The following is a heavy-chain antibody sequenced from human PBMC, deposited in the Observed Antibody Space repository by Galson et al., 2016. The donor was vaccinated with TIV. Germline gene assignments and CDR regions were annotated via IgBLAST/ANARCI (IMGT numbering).Heavy chain of an antibody. D-gene: IGHD2-21*02. CDR3: ARVSRPNGDNVCES. CDR1: GFTFSDYA. CDR2: ISSSSGTI. J-gene: IGHJ5*02. Sequence: SLRLSCAASGFTFSDYAMNWVRQAPGKGLEWLSYISSSSGTIYYAKSVKGRLTISRDNAKKSLYLEMSSLRADDTALYYCARVSRPNGDNVCESWGQGTLVIVAS. V-gene: IGHV3-48*04.